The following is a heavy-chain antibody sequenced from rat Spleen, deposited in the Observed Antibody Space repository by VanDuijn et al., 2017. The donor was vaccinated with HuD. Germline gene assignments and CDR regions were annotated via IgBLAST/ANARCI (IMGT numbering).Heavy chain of an antibody. CDR2: IWSGGNT. CDR3: TSPFRWFAY. CDR1: GFSLSNYG. Sequence: QVQLKESGPGLVQPSQTLSLTCTVSGFSLSNYGVIWVRQPPGKGLEWMGAIWSGGNTDYNSALKSQLSINRDTSKSQVFLKRNSLQTEDTAIYFCTSPFRWFAYWGQGTLVTVSS. J-gene: IGHJ3*01. V-gene: IGHV2-15*01.